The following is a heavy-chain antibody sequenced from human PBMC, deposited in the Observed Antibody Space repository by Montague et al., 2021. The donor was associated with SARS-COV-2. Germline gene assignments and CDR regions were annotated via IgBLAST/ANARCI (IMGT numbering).Heavy chain of an antibody. Sequence: FLRLSCAASGFTFSNYEMSWVRQAPGKGLEWLSYIRSSGSTIYYADSVKGRFTISRDNAKNSLYLQMNSLRAEDTAVYYCARDKPYYYGSGSYYEPRRVFDYWGQGTLVTVSS. CDR3: ARDKPYYYGSGSYYEPRRVFDY. J-gene: IGHJ4*02. D-gene: IGHD3-10*01. CDR1: GFTFSNYE. CDR2: IRSSGSTI. V-gene: IGHV3-48*03.